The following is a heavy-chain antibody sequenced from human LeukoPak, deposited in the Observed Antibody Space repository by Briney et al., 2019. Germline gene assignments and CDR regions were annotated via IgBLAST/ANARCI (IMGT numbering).Heavy chain of an antibody. J-gene: IGHJ4*02. Sequence: SETLSLTCTVSGGSISSSSYYWGWIRQPPGKGLEWIGSIYYSGSTYYNPSLKSRVTISVDTSKNQFSLKLSSVTAADTAVYYCARLAEYCSSTSCYNYWGQGTLVTVSS. V-gene: IGHV4-39*01. CDR3: ARLAEYCSSTSCYNY. CDR2: IYYSGST. CDR1: GGSISSSSYY. D-gene: IGHD2-2*02.